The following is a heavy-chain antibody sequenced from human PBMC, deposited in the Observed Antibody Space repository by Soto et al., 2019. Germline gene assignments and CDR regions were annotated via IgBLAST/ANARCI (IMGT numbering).Heavy chain of an antibody. CDR1: GGTFSSYA. V-gene: IGHV1-69*01. Sequence: QVQLVQSGAEVKKPGSSVNVSCKASGGTFSSYAISWVRQAPGQGLEWMGGIIPIFGTANYAQKFQGRVTITADESTSTGYMELSSLRSEDTAVYYCARGSRWTVTTAGSFDYWGQGTLVTVSS. D-gene: IGHD4-17*01. J-gene: IGHJ4*02. CDR3: ARGSRWTVTTAGSFDY. CDR2: IIPIFGTA.